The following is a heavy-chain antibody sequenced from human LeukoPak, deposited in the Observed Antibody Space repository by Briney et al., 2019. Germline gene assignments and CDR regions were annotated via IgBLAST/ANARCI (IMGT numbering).Heavy chain of an antibody. J-gene: IGHJ3*02. Sequence: SVKVSCKASGFTFTSSAVQWVRQARGQRLEWIGWIVVGSGNTNYAQKFRERVTITRDMSTSTAYMELSSLRSEDTAVYYCAAVPTGWDDAFDIWGQGTMVTVSS. CDR2: IVVGSGNT. CDR3: AAVPTGWDDAFDI. D-gene: IGHD3-9*01. V-gene: IGHV1-58*01. CDR1: GFTFTSSA.